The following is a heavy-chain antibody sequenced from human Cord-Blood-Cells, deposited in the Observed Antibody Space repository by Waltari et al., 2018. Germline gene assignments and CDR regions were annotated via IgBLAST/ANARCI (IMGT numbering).Heavy chain of an antibody. J-gene: IGHJ4*02. V-gene: IGHV3-30*18. CDR3: AKGIDY. CDR2: ISYDGSNK. Sequence: AASGFTFRSYGMPWVRQAPGKGLEWVAVISYDGSNKYYADSVKGRFTISRDNSKNTLYLQMNSLRAEDTAVYYCAKGIDYWGQGTLVTVSS. CDR1: GFTFRSYG.